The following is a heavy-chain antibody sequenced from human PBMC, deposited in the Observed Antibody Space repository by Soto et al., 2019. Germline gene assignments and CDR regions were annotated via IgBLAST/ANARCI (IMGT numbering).Heavy chain of an antibody. Sequence: GGSLRLSCAASGFTFSSYSMNWVRQAPGKGLEWVSSISSSSSYIYYADSVKGRFTISRDNAKNSLYLQMNSLRAEDTAVYYCARGDGYSYGYFDYWGQGTLVTVSS. CDR3: ARGDGYSYGYFDY. CDR1: GFTFSSYS. J-gene: IGHJ4*02. CDR2: ISSSSSYI. V-gene: IGHV3-21*01. D-gene: IGHD5-18*01.